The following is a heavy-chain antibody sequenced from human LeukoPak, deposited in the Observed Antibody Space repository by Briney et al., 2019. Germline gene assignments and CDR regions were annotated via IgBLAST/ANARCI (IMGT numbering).Heavy chain of an antibody. CDR1: GGSISNYF. D-gene: IGHD3-22*01. Sequence: PSETLSLTCTVSGGSISNYFWSWIRQPAGKGLEWIGRIYTTGITNCNPSLESRVTMSVDTSKNQFSLKLSSVTAADTAVYYCARAPGGGYYSYYFDYWGQGTLVTVSS. CDR2: IYTTGIT. J-gene: IGHJ4*02. V-gene: IGHV4-4*07. CDR3: ARAPGGGYYSYYFDY.